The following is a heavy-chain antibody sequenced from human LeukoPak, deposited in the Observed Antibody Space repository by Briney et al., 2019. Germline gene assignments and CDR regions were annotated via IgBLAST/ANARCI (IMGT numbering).Heavy chain of an antibody. CDR1: GYTFTSYD. J-gene: IGHJ6*03. D-gene: IGHD4-17*01. CDR3: ARGGLRSISVYYYYYMDV. V-gene: IGHV1-8*03. Sequence: ASVKVSCKASGYTFTSYDINWVRQATGQGLEWMGWMNPNSGNTGYAQKFPGRVTITRNNSISTAYMELSSLRSEDTAVYYCARGGLRSISVYYYYYMDVWGKGTTVTVSS. CDR2: MNPNSGNT.